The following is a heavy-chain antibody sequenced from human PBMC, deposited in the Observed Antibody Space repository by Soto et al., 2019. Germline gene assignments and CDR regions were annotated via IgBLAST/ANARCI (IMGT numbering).Heavy chain of an antibody. Sequence: GASVKLSCKASGYTFTRNAIHWVRPAPGQRLEWIGKVDAGNGNTKYSQKFQGRVTITRDTSASAAYMELSTLGSEDTAIYYCARSETDYSEFDYWGQGTLVTVSS. D-gene: IGHD3-9*01. CDR2: VDAGNGNT. V-gene: IGHV1-3*01. J-gene: IGHJ4*02. CDR1: GYTFTRNA. CDR3: ARSETDYSEFDY.